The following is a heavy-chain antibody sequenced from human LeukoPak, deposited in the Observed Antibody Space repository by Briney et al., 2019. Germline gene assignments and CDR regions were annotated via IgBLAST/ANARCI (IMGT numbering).Heavy chain of an antibody. Sequence: PSETLSLTCTVSGGSISSGSDYWSWIRQPAGKGLEWIGHIYTSGSTSYNPSLQSRVTISVDTSKHQFPLKVTSVTAADTAVYYCARAGGSVGWYGTIDSWGQGTLVTVSS. V-gene: IGHV4-61*09. CDR3: ARAGGSVGWYGTIDS. D-gene: IGHD6-19*01. J-gene: IGHJ4*02. CDR1: GGSISSGSDY. CDR2: IYTSGST.